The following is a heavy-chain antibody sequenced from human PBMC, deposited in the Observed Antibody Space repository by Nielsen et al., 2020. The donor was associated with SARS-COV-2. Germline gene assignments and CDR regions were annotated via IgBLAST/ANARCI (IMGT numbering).Heavy chain of an antibody. J-gene: IGHJ4*02. CDR2: IIPNIVTT. CDR1: GDTFKTHT. CDR3: ATSRTRALTYVHFDF. Sequence: SVKVSCKTSGDTFKTHTISWVRQAPGQGLEWMGRIIPNIVTTSYAQRFQGRVTITADKSTGTVYMEMNSLKSDDTAVYYCATSRTRALTYVHFDFWGPGTLVAVSS. V-gene: IGHV1-69*08. D-gene: IGHD4/OR15-4a*01.